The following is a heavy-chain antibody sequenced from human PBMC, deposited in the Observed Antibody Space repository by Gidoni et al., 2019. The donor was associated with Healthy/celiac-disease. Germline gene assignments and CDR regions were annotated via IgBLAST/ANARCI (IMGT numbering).Heavy chain of an antibody. CDR2: IYPGDSDT. J-gene: IGHJ5*02. CDR1: GYSFTSYW. D-gene: IGHD4-17*01. CDR3: ARGSDLRWPDRSWFDP. V-gene: IGHV5-51*03. Sequence: EVQLVQSGAEVKKPGVSLKISCKGSGYSFTSYWIGWVRQMPGKGLEWMGIIYPGDSDTRYRPSFQGQVTISADKSISTAYLQWSSLKASDTAMYYCARGSDLRWPDRSWFDPWGQGTLVTVSS.